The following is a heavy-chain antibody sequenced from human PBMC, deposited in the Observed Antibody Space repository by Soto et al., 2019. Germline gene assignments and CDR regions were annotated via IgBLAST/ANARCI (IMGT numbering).Heavy chain of an antibody. J-gene: IGHJ4*02. CDR1: GFTFSDYD. Sequence: PGGSLRLSCAASGFTFSDYDMSWIRQAPGKGLEWVSYISSSGSTIYYADSVKGRFTISRDNAKNSLYLQMNSLRAEDTAVYYCARWGVDDFWSGYYIDYWGQGTLVTVSS. D-gene: IGHD3-3*01. CDR3: ARWGVDDFWSGYYIDY. CDR2: ISSSGSTI. V-gene: IGHV3-11*01.